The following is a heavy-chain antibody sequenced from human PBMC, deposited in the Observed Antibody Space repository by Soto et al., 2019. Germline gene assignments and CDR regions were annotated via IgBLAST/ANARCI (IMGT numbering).Heavy chain of an antibody. V-gene: IGHV5-51*01. CDR1: GYNFGIYW. Sequence: EVQLVQSGAEVKKPGESLKISCKGSGYNFGIYWVGWVRQMPGKGLEWMGIIYPTDSDTRYSPSFQGQVTFSADKSIRTAYLQWSSLKASDTAMYYCARSKVPYDSSGYYFDWGQGTLVTVSS. CDR3: ARSKVPYDSSGYYFD. J-gene: IGHJ4*02. CDR2: IYPTDSDT. D-gene: IGHD3-22*01.